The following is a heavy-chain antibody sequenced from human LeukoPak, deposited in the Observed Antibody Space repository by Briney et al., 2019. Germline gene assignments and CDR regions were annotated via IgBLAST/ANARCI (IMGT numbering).Heavy chain of an antibody. CDR2: IYYSGST. CDR3: ARDLWILTGYYGTFDI. J-gene: IGHJ3*02. Sequence: SETLSLTCTVSGGSISSYYWSWIRQPPGKGLDWIGYIYYSGSTNYNPSLKSRVTISVDTSKNQFSLKLSSVTAADTAVYYCARDLWILTGYYGTFDIWGQGTMVTVSS. V-gene: IGHV4-59*01. CDR1: GGSISSYY. D-gene: IGHD3-9*01.